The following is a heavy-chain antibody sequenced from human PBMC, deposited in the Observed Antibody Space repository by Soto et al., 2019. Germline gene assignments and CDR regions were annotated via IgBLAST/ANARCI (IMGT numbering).Heavy chain of an antibody. Sequence: GGSLRLSCAASGFTFSNAWMSWVRQAPGKGLEWVGRIKSKTDGGTTDYAAPVKGRFTISRDDSKNTLYLQMNSPKTEDTAVYYCTTGPYGDAFDIWGQGTMVTVSS. CDR2: IKSKTDGGTT. CDR1: GFTFSNAW. CDR3: TTGPYGDAFDI. V-gene: IGHV3-15*01. D-gene: IGHD4-17*01. J-gene: IGHJ3*02.